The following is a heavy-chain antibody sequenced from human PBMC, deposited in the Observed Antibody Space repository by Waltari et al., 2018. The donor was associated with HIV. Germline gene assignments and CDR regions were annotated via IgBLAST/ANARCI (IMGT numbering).Heavy chain of an antibody. J-gene: IGHJ3*02. CDR3: ARTYSGSYPRGYAFNI. V-gene: IGHV4-59*01. D-gene: IGHD1-26*01. CDR1: GGSISDYY. Sequence: QVQLQESGPGLVKPSETLSLTCTVSGGSISDYYWSWIRQPPGKGLELIGFIYYIGNTNYNPSLKSRFTISMGTSRNHFSLQLTSVTAADTAVYYCARTYSGSYPRGYAFNIWGQGTMVTVSS. CDR2: IYYIGNT.